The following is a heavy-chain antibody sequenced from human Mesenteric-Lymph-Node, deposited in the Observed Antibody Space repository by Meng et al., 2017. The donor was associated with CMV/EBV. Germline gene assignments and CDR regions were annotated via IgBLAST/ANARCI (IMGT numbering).Heavy chain of an antibody. CDR1: GFTSRDYY. CDR2: TRNKDERHTT. CDR3: VRMYYFGSGTSWGMDV. D-gene: IGHD3-10*01. V-gene: IGHV3-72*01. Sequence: GGSLRLSCTASGFTSRDYYMEWVRQAPGRGLEWVGVTRNKDERHTTEYAASVKGRFTVSRDESENSLFLHMTSLQTEDSAIYYCVRMYYFGSGTSWGMDVWGQGTTVTVSS. J-gene: IGHJ6*02.